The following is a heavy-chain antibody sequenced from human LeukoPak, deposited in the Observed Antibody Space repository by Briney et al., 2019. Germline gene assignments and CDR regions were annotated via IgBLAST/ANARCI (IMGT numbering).Heavy chain of an antibody. Sequence: PGGSLRLSCAASGFTFSSYGMHWVRQAPGNGLEWVAVIWYDGSNKYYIDSVKGRFTISRDNSKNTLYLQMNSLRAEDTAVYYCARGGKFYYDSSGYPGDYWGQGTLVTVSS. CDR3: ARGGKFYYDSSGYPGDY. CDR1: GFTFSSYG. V-gene: IGHV3-33*01. CDR2: IWYDGSNK. D-gene: IGHD3-22*01. J-gene: IGHJ4*02.